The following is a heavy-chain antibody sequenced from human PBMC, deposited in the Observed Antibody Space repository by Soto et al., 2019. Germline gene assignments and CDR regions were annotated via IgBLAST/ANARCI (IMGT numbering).Heavy chain of an antibody. J-gene: IGHJ4*01. Sequence: EVNLVESGGGLVQPGGSVRLSCEASGFSFGRYSMLWVRQAPGKGLEWVSYISASSSTIYYADSVKGRFTTSRDNAENTLYLQMNSLRDEDTAVYYCASRLAYCAGDCYWGPGTLVTVSS. D-gene: IGHD2-21*02. CDR3: ASRLAYCAGDCY. CDR1: GFSFGRYS. CDR2: ISASSSTI. V-gene: IGHV3-48*02.